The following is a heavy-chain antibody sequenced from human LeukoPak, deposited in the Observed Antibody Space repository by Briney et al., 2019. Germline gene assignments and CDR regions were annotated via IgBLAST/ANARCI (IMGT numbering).Heavy chain of an antibody. J-gene: IGHJ4*02. D-gene: IGHD2-2*01. V-gene: IGHV5-10-1*01. CDR3: ASHCSSTSCYRVFDY. CDR2: IDPSDSYT. Sequence: LGESLRISCKGSGSSFTSYWISWVRQLPGKGLEWMGRIDPSDSYTNYSPSFQGHVTISADKSISTAYLQWSSLKASDTAMYYCASHCSSTSCYRVFDYWGQGTLVTVSS. CDR1: GSSFTSYW.